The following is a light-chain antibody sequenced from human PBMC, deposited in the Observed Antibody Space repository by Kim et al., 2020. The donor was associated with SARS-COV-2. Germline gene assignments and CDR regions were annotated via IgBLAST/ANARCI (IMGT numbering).Light chain of an antibody. V-gene: IGLV3-19*01. J-gene: IGLJ3*02. CDR3: NSRDSSGNRV. CDR1: RLRSYY. Sequence: VPLGHTVRNTCQGDRLRSYYASWYQQKPGQAPVLVIYGKNNRPSGIPDRFSGSSSGNTASLTITGAQAEDEADYYCNSRDSSGNRVFGGGTQLTVL. CDR2: GKN.